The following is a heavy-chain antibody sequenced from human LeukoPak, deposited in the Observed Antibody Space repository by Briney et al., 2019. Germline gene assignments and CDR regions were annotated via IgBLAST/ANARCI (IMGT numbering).Heavy chain of an antibody. D-gene: IGHD5-18*01. Sequence: PSQTLSLTCTVSGGSISSGSYYWSWIRQPAGKGLEWIGRIYTSGSTNYNPSLKSRVTISVDTSKNQFSLKLSSVTAADTAVYYCARTTEGGYTYNYFYYYYMDVWGKGTTVTISS. CDR3: ARTTEGGYTYNYFYYYYMDV. J-gene: IGHJ6*03. V-gene: IGHV4-61*02. CDR1: GGSISSGSYY. CDR2: IYTSGST.